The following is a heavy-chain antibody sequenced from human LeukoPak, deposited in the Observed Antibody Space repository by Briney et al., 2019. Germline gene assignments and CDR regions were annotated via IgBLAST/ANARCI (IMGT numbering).Heavy chain of an antibody. J-gene: IGHJ4*02. V-gene: IGHV3-21*01. D-gene: IGHD3-3*01. CDR3: ARGTPHYYDFWSGYNPLFDY. Sequence: GGSLRLSCAASGFTFSSYSMNWVRQAPGKGLEWVSSISSSSSYIYYADSVKGRFTISRDNAKNSLYLQMNSLRAEDTAVYYCARGTPHYYDFWSGYNPLFDYWGQGTLVTVSS. CDR2: ISSSSSYI. CDR1: GFTFSSYS.